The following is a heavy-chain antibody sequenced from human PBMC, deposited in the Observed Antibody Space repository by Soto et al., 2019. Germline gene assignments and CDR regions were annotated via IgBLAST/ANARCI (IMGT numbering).Heavy chain of an antibody. CDR1: GYTFTTYG. CDR3: ARDGERDTGLNFYYYLHGMDA. V-gene: IGHV1-18*04. J-gene: IGHJ6*02. CDR2: ISPYNGTT. Sequence: GASVKVSCKASGYTFTTYGISWVRQAPGQGLEWMGWISPYNGTTKYAEKFQGEMTMTTDTATSTASMDLRSIRSDDTAVYYCARDGERDTGLNFYYYLHGMDAWGQGTRVTVSS. D-gene: IGHD1-1*01.